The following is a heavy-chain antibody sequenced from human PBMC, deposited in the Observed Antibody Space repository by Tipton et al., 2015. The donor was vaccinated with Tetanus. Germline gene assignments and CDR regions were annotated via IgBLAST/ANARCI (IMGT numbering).Heavy chain of an antibody. J-gene: IGHJ6*02. CDR1: GGTFSSYS. D-gene: IGHD5-12*01. CDR2: ISSSSSTI. V-gene: IGHV3-48*02. CDR3: ARDNGGYDYYYYGMDV. Sequence: VQLVQSGPEVKKPGSSVKVSCKASGGTFSSYSMNWVRQAPGKGLEWVSYISSSSSTIYYADSVKGRFTISRDNAKNSLYLQMNSLRDEDTAVYYCARDNGGYDYYYYGMDVWGQGP.